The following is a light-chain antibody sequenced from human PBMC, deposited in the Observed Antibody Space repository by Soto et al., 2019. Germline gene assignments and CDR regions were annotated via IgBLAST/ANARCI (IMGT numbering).Light chain of an antibody. CDR2: EVS. V-gene: IGLV2-14*01. J-gene: IGLJ1*01. CDR1: SSDVGGYNY. CDR3: NSYTSSATRV. Sequence: QSALTQPASVSGSPGQSITISCTGTSSDVGGYNYVSWYQQYPGKAPKVMIYEVSNRPSGVSNRFSGSKSGNTASLTISGLQAEDGADYYCNSYTSSATRVFGTGTKLTVL.